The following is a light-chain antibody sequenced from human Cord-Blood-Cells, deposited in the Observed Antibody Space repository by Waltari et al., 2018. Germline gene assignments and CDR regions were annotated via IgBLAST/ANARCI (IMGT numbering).Light chain of an antibody. CDR2: AAS. V-gene: IGKV1-9*01. J-gene: IGKJ5*01. CDR1: QRISSY. Sequence: DIKLTQSPSFLSASVADRVTITCRASQRISSYLAWYQQKPGKAPKPLIYAASTLQSGVPSRFSGSGAGTEFTLTISSLQAEDFASYYCQQLNSYFGQGTRLEIK. CDR3: QQLNSY.